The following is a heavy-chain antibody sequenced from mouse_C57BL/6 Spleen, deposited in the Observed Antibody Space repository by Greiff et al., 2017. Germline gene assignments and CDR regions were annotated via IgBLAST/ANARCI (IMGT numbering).Heavy chain of an antibody. CDR2: IYYSGTI. Sequence: EVQLQESGPGLVKPSQTVFLTCTVTGISITTGNYRWSWIRQFPGNKLEWIGYIYYSGTITYNPSLTSRTTITRDTPKNQFFLEMNSLTAEETATYNCARDSVYDGYYFYAMDYWGQGTSVTVSS. V-gene: IGHV3-5*01. CDR1: GISITTGNYR. D-gene: IGHD2-3*01. CDR3: ARDSVYDGYYFYAMDY. J-gene: IGHJ4*01.